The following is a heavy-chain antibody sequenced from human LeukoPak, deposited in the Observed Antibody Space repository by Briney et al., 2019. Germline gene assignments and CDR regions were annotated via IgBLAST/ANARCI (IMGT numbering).Heavy chain of an antibody. J-gene: IGHJ5*02. Sequence: GGSLRLSCAVSGFTFSDYYMSWIRQAPGKGLEWVSYISSSGSTIYYADSVKGRFTISRDNAKNSLYLQINSLRAEDTAVYYCARDRKSCSGGSCYTNWFDPWGQGTLVTVSS. CDR3: ARDRKSCSGGSCYTNWFDP. D-gene: IGHD2-15*01. CDR2: ISSSGSTI. CDR1: GFTFSDYY. V-gene: IGHV3-11*01.